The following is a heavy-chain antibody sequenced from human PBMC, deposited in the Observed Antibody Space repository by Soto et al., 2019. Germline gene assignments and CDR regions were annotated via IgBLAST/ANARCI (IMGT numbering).Heavy chain of an antibody. D-gene: IGHD5-12*01. Sequence: EVQLVESGGGLVQPGGSLRLSCAASGFTLSGHSMHWVRQAPGKGLVWVSGIDNAGTDSTYADSVKGRFTSSRDNAKNMLYLQMNSLRVEDTAVYYCARGWLGPDVWGKGTTVTVSS. CDR3: ARGWLGPDV. V-gene: IGHV3-74*01. J-gene: IGHJ6*04. CDR2: IDNAGTDS. CDR1: GFTLSGHS.